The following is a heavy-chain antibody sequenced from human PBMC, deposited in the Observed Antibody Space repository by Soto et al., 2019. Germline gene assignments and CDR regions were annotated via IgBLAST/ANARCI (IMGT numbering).Heavy chain of an antibody. D-gene: IGHD4-17*01. CDR2: ISAYNGNT. J-gene: IGHJ4*02. V-gene: IGHV1-18*01. Sequence: ASVKVSCKASGNTNISYGISWVRQAPGQGLEWMGWISAYNGNTNYVQKLQGRVTMTIDTSTSTAYMELRSLRSDDTAVYYFARGFKRVDYGDYDVLDYWGQGTLVTVSS. CDR3: ARGFKRVDYGDYDVLDY. CDR1: GNTNISYG.